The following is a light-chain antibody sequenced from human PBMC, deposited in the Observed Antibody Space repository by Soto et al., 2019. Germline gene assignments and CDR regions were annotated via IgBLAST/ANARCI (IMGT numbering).Light chain of an antibody. CDR3: QQYNTLPRR. CDR2: GAS. CDR1: QSVSNN. V-gene: IGKV3-15*01. J-gene: IGKJ1*01. Sequence: EIVMTQSQATLSVSPGERATLSCRASQSVSNNLAGYQQKPGQAPRLLIYGASTRATGIPARFSGSGSGTEVTLTVSSLQSEEFAVYYCQQYNTLPRRFGQGTKVEIK.